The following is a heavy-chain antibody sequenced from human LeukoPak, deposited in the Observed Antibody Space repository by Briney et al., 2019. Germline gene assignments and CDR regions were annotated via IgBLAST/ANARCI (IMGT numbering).Heavy chain of an antibody. Sequence: SETLSLTCAVYGGSFSGYYWSWIRQPPGKGLEWIGEINHSGSTNYNPSLKSRVTISVDTSKNQFSLKLSSVTAADTAVYYCASQRPYTGTYYFDYWGQGTLVTVSS. CDR2: INHSGST. CDR3: ASQRPYTGTYYFDY. J-gene: IGHJ4*02. CDR1: GGSFSGYY. V-gene: IGHV4-34*01. D-gene: IGHD1-1*01.